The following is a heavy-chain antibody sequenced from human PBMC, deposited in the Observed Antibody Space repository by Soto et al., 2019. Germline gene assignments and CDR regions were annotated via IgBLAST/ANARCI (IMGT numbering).Heavy chain of an antibody. D-gene: IGHD2-15*01. Sequence: PGGSLRLSCAASGFTVSSNYMSWVRQAPGKGLEWVSVIYSGGSTYYADSVKGRFTISRDNSKNTLYLQMNSLRAEDTAVYYCAMYLLGYCSGGSCSVFDDWGQGTLVTVSS. CDR2: IYSGGST. CDR3: AMYLLGYCSGGSCSVFDD. J-gene: IGHJ4*02. CDR1: GFTVSSNY. V-gene: IGHV3-66*01.